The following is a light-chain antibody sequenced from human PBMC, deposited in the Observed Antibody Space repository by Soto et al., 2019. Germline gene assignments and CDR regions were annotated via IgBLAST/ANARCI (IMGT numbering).Light chain of an antibody. J-gene: IGLJ1*01. Sequence: QSVRTQPPSASGSPGQSVTISCTGTSSDVGGYNYVSWYQQHPGKAPKLMIYEVSKRPSGVPDRFSGSKSGNTASLTVSGLQAEDEADYYCSSYAGSNNYVFGTGTKVPVL. V-gene: IGLV2-8*01. CDR3: SSYAGSNNYV. CDR1: SSDVGGYNY. CDR2: EVS.